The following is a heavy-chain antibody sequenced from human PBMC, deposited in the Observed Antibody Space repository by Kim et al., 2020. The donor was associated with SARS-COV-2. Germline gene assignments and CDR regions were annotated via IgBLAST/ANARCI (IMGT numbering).Heavy chain of an antibody. CDR3: AREGGVNRYYYGMDV. V-gene: IGHV4-34*01. J-gene: IGHJ6*02. Sequence: PSLKGRVTISGDASKNQSSLKLSSVTAADTAVYYCAREGGVNRYYYGMDVWGQGTTVTVSS. D-gene: IGHD3-16*01.